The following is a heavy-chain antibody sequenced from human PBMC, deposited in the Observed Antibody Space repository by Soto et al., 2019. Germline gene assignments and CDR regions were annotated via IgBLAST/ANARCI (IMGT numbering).Heavy chain of an antibody. J-gene: IGHJ4*02. CDR2: INPTSGST. V-gene: IGHV1-46*01. CDR3: AKDGIQLWPRYYFDF. CDR1: GYSFTNYS. Sequence: HVQLVQSEAEVKKPGASVQVSCKASGYSFTNYSMHWVRQVPGQGPEWMGKINPTSGSTSYAQKFKDKFTMTRDMSSNTLYIQLSSLTSEDTAGYYCAKDGIQLWPRYYFDFWGQGTLVIVSS. D-gene: IGHD5-18*01.